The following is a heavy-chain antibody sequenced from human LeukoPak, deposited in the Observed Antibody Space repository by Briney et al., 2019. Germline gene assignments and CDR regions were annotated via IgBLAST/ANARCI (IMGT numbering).Heavy chain of an antibody. CDR1: GGSISSRNW. CDR3: ARALGSYSGGN. Sequence: SETLSLTCAVSGGSISSRNWWSWVRQPPGKGLEWIGEIYHSGSINYNPSLKSRVTISVDKSKNQLSLRLTSVTAADTAVYYCARALGSYSGGNWGQGTLVPVSS. D-gene: IGHD1-26*01. J-gene: IGHJ4*02. V-gene: IGHV4-4*02. CDR2: IYHSGSI.